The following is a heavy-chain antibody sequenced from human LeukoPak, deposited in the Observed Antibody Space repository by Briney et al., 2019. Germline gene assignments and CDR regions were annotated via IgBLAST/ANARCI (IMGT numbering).Heavy chain of an antibody. D-gene: IGHD3-3*01. Sequence: PSETLSLTCTVSSDSISGGPYYWSWVRQLPGKGLEWLGYIYYSGSTYYNPSLKSRVTISVDTSKNQFSLKLSSVTAADTAVYYCARGKIGYDFWSGYYYYYGMDVWGQGTTVTVSS. CDR2: IYYSGST. CDR1: SDSISGGPYY. V-gene: IGHV4-31*03. J-gene: IGHJ6*02. CDR3: ARGKIGYDFWSGYYYYYGMDV.